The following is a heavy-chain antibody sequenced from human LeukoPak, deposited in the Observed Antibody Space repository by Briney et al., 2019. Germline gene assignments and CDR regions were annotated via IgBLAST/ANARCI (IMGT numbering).Heavy chain of an antibody. CDR1: GGSISSYY. CDR2: IYYSGST. V-gene: IGHV4-59*01. J-gene: IGHJ6*03. Sequence: PSETLSLTCTVSGGSISSYYWSWIRQPPGKGLEGIGNIYYSGSTNYNPSLKSRVTISVDTSKNQFSLKLRSVTAADTAVYYCTRGSIAYYYMDVWGKGTTVTISS. CDR3: TRGSIAYYYMDV. D-gene: IGHD3-22*01.